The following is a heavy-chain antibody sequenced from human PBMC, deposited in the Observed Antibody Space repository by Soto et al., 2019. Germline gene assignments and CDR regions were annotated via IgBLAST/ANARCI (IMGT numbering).Heavy chain of an antibody. J-gene: IGHJ1*01. CDR1: GFTFINFA. Sequence: EVQLLESGGGLVQPGGSLRLSCAASGFTFINFAMSWVRQAPGKGLEWVSTIHSGGTYYADSVRGRFTISRDNSKNTLSLQMNSLRAEDTAVYYCAKATHNAEGGYCRSTSCADEYFQNWGQGTLVSVSS. CDR2: IHSGGT. V-gene: IGHV3-23*01. CDR3: AKATHNAEGGYCRSTSCADEYFQN. D-gene: IGHD2-2*01.